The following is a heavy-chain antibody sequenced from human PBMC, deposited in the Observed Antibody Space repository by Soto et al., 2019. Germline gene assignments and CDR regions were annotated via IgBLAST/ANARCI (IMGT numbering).Heavy chain of an antibody. V-gene: IGHV4-59*01. D-gene: IGHD3-22*01. Sequence: LSETLSLTCTVSGASISSSSWTWIRHPPGKGLEWIGYIYYSGSTNYNPSLKSRVTISVDTSKNQFSLKLSSVTAADTAVYYCARGLYYYDSSGYYPNWFDPWGQGTLVTVSS. CDR2: IYYSGST. CDR3: ARGLYYYDSSGYYPNWFDP. J-gene: IGHJ5*02. CDR1: GASISSSS.